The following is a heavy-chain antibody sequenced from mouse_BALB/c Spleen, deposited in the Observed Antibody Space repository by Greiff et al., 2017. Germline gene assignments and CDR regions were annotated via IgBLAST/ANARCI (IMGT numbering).Heavy chain of an antibody. Sequence: EVQLQQSGPELVKPGASVKMSCKASGYTFTSYVMHWVKQKPGQGLEWIGYINPYNDGTKYNEKFKGKATLTSDKSSSTAYMELSSLTSEDSAVYDGARDYYGSSYWYFDGWGAGKTVTV. CDR2: INPYNDGT. CDR3: ARDYYGSSYWYFDG. V-gene: IGHV1-14*01. CDR1: GYTFTSYV. D-gene: IGHD1-1*01. J-gene: IGHJ1*01.